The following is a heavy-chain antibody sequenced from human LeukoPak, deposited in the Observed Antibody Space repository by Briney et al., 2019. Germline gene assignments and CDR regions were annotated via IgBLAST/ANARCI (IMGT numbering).Heavy chain of an antibody. Sequence: GGSLRLSCAASGFTFRSYEMNWDRQAPGKGLEWVSYISSSGSTIYYADSVKGRFTISRDNAKNSLYLQMNSLRAEDTAVYYCARDISLFDIWGQGTMVTVSS. CDR2: ISSSGSTI. J-gene: IGHJ3*02. CDR3: ARDISLFDI. D-gene: IGHD3-9*01. V-gene: IGHV3-48*03. CDR1: GFTFRSYE.